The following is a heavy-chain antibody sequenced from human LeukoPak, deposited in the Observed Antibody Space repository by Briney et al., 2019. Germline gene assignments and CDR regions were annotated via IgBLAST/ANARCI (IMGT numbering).Heavy chain of an antibody. D-gene: IGHD4-17*01. J-gene: IGHJ3*02. Sequence: NSSETLSLTCTVSGGSISTYYWSWIRQPPGKGLEWIGYIYYSGSTNYNPSLKSRVTISADTSKNQFSLQLNSLTAADTAVYYCARDPNGDYLAFDIWGQGTMVTVSS. CDR1: GGSISTYY. CDR2: IYYSGST. CDR3: ARDPNGDYLAFDI. V-gene: IGHV4-59*01.